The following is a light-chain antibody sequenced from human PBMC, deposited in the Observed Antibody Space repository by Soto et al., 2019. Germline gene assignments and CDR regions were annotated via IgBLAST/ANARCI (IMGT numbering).Light chain of an antibody. Sequence: QSELTQPPSVSAAPGQKVTISCSGSSSNIGNNYVSWYQQLPGTAPKLLIYDNNKRPSEIPDRFSGSKSGTSATLGITGLQTGDEADYYCGTWDSSLSAVVFGGGTKVTVL. V-gene: IGLV1-51*01. CDR3: GTWDSSLSAVV. CDR1: SSNIGNNY. CDR2: DNN. J-gene: IGLJ2*01.